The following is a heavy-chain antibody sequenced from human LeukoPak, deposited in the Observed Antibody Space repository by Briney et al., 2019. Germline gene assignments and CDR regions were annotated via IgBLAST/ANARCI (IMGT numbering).Heavy chain of an antibody. D-gene: IGHD3-22*01. CDR1: GFTFSSYA. CDR3: AKTDSSGYYYAHYYYYMDV. J-gene: IGHJ6*03. Sequence: GGSLRLSCAASGFTFSSYAMHWVRQAPGKGLEWVAVISYDGSNKYYADSVKGRFTISRDNSKNTLYLQMNSLRAEDTAVYYCAKTDSSGYYYAHYYYYMDVWGKGTTVTVSS. V-gene: IGHV3-30-3*02. CDR2: ISYDGSNK.